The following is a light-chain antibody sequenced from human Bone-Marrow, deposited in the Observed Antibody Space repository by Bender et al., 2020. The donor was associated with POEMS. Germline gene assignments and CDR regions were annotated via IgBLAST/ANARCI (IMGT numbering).Light chain of an antibody. CDR1: SSNIGAHA. CDR2: SSH. V-gene: IGLV1-44*01. Sequence: QSVLTQPPSASGTPGQRVTISCSGGSSNIGAHAVNWYQHLPGTAPKLLIYSSHRRPSGVSYRFSGSKSGNTASLTISGLQTEDEAHYYCSSYTSITTAVIFGGGTKLTVL. CDR3: SSYTSITTAVI. J-gene: IGLJ2*01.